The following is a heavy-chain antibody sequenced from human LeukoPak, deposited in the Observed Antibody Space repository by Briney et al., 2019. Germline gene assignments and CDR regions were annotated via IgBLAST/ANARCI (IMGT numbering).Heavy chain of an antibody. CDR2: LHPSGTT. CDR3: ARDRDGSGYGYFDY. Sequence: SETLSLTCAVSGDSITRGDFWGWIRQPPGKGLEWIVNLHPSGTTYYNPSLKSRVTISVDTSKNQFSLKLSSVTAADTAVYYCARDRDGSGYGYFDYWGQGTLVTVSS. V-gene: IGHV4-38-2*02. D-gene: IGHD3-10*01. CDR1: GDSITRGDF. J-gene: IGHJ4*02.